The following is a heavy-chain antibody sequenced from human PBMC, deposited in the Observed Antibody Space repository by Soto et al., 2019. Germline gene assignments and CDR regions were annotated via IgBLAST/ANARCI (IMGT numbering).Heavy chain of an antibody. J-gene: IGHJ4*02. Sequence: QVQLVQSGAEVQKPGSSVKVSCRAARGSFSASGFSWVRQAPGQGLEWVGGFFPIFGTVNYAPKFQDRVTMTADESTSTVYMALSSLKSEDTAMYYCARSGYSYGPNIDWGQGTLVTVSS. D-gene: IGHD5-18*01. CDR1: RGSFSASG. V-gene: IGHV1-69*01. CDR2: FFPIFGTV. CDR3: ARSGYSYGPNID.